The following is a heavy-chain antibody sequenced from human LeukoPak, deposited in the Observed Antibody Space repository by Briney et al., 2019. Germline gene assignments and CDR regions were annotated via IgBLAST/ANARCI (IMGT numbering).Heavy chain of an antibody. D-gene: IGHD1-7*01. CDR2: IYPGDSDT. V-gene: IGHV5-51*01. Sequence: GESLKISCKGSGYSFTSYWIGWVRQLPGKGLEWMGIIYPGDSDTTYSPSFQGQVTISADKSISTAYLQWSSLKASDTAMCYCARRATGTGNAFDIWGQGTMVTVSS. CDR1: GYSFTSYW. J-gene: IGHJ3*02. CDR3: ARRATGTGNAFDI.